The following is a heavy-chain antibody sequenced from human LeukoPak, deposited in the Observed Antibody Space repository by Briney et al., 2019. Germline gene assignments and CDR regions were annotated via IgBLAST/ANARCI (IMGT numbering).Heavy chain of an antibody. CDR2: INPNSGGT. CDR3: ARAAGGNVLYYFDS. Sequence: VASVKVSCKASGYTFTGYYMHWVRQAPGQGLEWMGWINPNSGGTNYAQQFQGRVTMTRDTSISAAYMEMSRLRADDTAVYYCARAAGGNVLYYFDSWGQGTLVTVSS. CDR1: GYTFTGYY. J-gene: IGHJ4*02. V-gene: IGHV1-2*02. D-gene: IGHD4-23*01.